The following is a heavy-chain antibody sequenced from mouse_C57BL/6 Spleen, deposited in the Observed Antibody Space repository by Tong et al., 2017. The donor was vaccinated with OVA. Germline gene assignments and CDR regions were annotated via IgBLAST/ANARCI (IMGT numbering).Heavy chain of an antibody. D-gene: IGHD2-2*01. CDR2: IYPGDGDT. V-gene: IGHV1-82*01. CDR1: GYAFSSSW. J-gene: IGHJ2*01. Sequence: VQLQKSGPELVKPGASVKISCKASGYAFSSSWMNWVKQRPGKGLEWIGRIYPGDGDTNYNGKFKGKATLTADKSSSTAYMQLSSLTSEDYAIYFCARGVLWLRQYYFDYWGQGTTLTVSS. CDR3: ARGVLWLRQYYFDY.